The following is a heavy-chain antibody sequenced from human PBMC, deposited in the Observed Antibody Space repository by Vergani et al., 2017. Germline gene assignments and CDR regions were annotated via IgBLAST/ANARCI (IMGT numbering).Heavy chain of an antibody. Sequence: QVQLQESGPGLVKPSETLSLICTVSDFSITNGDYWGWIRQPPGKGLEWIGSIHHIGRTYYNPSLRSRLTISVDTSKNQFSLTLRSVTAADTAVYHCGSLGGSLRENWGQGTLVTVAS. CDR3: GSLGGSLREN. D-gene: IGHD1-26*01. J-gene: IGHJ4*02. CDR1: DFSITNGDY. V-gene: IGHV4-38-2*02. CDR2: IHHIGRT.